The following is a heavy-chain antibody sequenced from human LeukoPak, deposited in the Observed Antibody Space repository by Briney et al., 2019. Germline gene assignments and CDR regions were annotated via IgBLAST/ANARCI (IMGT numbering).Heavy chain of an antibody. CDR2: IIPIFGTA. CDR1: GGTFSSYA. Sequence: ASVKVSCKASGGTFSSYAISWVRQAPGQGLEWMGGIIPIFGTANYAQKFQGRVTITADESTSTACMELSSLRSEDTAVYYCARGPPYSGWYKYYFDYWGQGTLVTVSS. J-gene: IGHJ4*02. V-gene: IGHV1-69*13. CDR3: ARGPPYSGWYKYYFDY. D-gene: IGHD6-19*01.